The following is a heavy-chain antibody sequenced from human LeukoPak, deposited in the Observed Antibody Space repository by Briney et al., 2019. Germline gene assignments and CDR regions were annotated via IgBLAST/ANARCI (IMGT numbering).Heavy chain of an antibody. D-gene: IGHD1-7*01. J-gene: IGHJ5*02. CDR2: IKSKTDGGTT. V-gene: IGHV3-15*01. Sequence: GGSLRLSCAASGFTFSNAWMSWVRQAPGKGLEWVGRIKSKTDGGTTDYAAPVKGRFTISRDDSKNTLYLQMNSLKTEDTAVYYCTTVKSGITGTKKTNNWFDPWGQGTLVTVSS. CDR1: GFTFSNAW. CDR3: TTVKSGITGTKKTNNWFDP.